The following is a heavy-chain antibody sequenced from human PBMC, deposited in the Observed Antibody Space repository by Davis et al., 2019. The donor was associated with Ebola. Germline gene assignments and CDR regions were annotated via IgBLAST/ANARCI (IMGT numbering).Heavy chain of an antibody. J-gene: IGHJ4*02. V-gene: IGHV4-61*08. D-gene: IGHD3-16*01. CDR2: IYYSGST. Sequence: MPSETLSLTCTVSGGSVSSGGYYWNWIRQRPGKGLEWIGYIYYSGSTDYSPSIRGRVTISLDTSKNQFSLKVTSVTAADTAVYYCASFTFGRGGYWGQGTLVNVSS. CDR3: ASFTFGRGGY. CDR1: GGSVSSGGYY.